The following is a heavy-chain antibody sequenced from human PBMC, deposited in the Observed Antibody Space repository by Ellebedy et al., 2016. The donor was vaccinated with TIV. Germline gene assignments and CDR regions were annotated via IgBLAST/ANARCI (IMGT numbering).Heavy chain of an antibody. J-gene: IGHJ3*02. V-gene: IGHV4-59*01. CDR3: ARARRGDDAFDI. CDR1: GGSISSYY. D-gene: IGHD3-16*01. CDR2: IYYSGST. Sequence: SETLSLXCTVSGGSISSYYWSWIRQPPGKGLEWIGYIYYSGSTNYNPSLKSRVTISVDTSKNQFSLKLSSVTAADTAVYYCARARRGDDAFDIWGQGTMVTVSS.